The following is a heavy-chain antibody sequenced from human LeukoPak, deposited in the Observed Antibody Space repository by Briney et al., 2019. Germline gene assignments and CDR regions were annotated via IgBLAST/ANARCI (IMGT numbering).Heavy chain of an antibody. CDR3: ARVGWETRTYYYDSSGYGFDY. CDR1: GYTFTGYY. D-gene: IGHD3-22*01. Sequence: GASVKVPCKASGYTFTGYYMHWVRPAPGQGLEWMGWINPNSGGTNYAQKFQGRVTMTRDTSISTAYMELSRLRSDDTAVYYCARVGWETRTYYYDSSGYGFDYWGQGTLVTVSS. J-gene: IGHJ4*02. CDR2: INPNSGGT. V-gene: IGHV1-2*02.